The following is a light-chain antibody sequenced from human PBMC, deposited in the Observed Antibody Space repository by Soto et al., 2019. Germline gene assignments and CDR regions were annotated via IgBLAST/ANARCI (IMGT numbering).Light chain of an antibody. V-gene: IGKV1-39*01. Sequence: DIQMTQSPSSLSASVGDRVTITCRASQTISNTLNGYQQRPGKPPNLLIYASSTLQSGVPPRFSGGGSGTEFTLTISSLQPEDFATYYCQQTYSTPITFGQGTRLEIK. J-gene: IGKJ5*01. CDR3: QQTYSTPIT. CDR2: ASS. CDR1: QTISNT.